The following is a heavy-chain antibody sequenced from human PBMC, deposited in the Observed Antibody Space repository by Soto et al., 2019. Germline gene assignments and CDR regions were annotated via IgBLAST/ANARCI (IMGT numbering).Heavy chain of an antibody. CDR3: ARGGFQYYDGSGSYSPFDY. Sequence: EVQLVESGGGLVQPGGSLRLSCAASGFTFSSYWMHWVRQAPGKGLVWVSRINSDGSSTSYADSVKGRFTISRDNAKNTLYLQMNSLRAEDTAVYYCARGGFQYYDGSGSYSPFDYWGQGTLVTVSS. CDR1: GFTFSSYW. D-gene: IGHD3-10*01. V-gene: IGHV3-74*01. CDR2: INSDGSST. J-gene: IGHJ4*02.